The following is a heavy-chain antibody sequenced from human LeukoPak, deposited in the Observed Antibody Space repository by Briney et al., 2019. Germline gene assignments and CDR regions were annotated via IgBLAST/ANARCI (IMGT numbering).Heavy chain of an antibody. V-gene: IGHV1-18*01. CDR3: ARYSSSWYPPFFDY. CDR2: ISAYNGNT. D-gene: IGHD6-13*01. Sequence: ASVKVSCKAYGYTFTSYGISWVRQDPGQGLEWMGRISAYNGNTNYAQKLQGRVTMTTDTSTSTAYMELRSLRSDDTAVYYCARYSSSWYPPFFDYWGQGTLVTVSS. CDR1: GYTFTSYG. J-gene: IGHJ4*02.